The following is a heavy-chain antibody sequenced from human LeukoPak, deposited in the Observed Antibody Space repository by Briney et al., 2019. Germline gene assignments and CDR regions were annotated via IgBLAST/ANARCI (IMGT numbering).Heavy chain of an antibody. CDR2: INHSGST. V-gene: IGHV4-34*01. CDR3: ASGIYSSGWYRGDY. J-gene: IGHJ4*02. D-gene: IGHD6-19*01. Sequence: LRLSCAASGFTFSDYYMSWIRQPPGKGLEWIGEINHSGSTNYNPSLKSRVTISVDTSKNQFSLKLSSVTAADTAVYYCASGIYSSGWYRGDYWGQGTLVTVSS. CDR1: GFTFSDYY.